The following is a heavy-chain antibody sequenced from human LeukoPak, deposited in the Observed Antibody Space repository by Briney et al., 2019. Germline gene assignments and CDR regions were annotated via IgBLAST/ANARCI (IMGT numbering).Heavy chain of an antibody. CDR1: GGSFSGYY. CDR3: ARVNWNDRGSFDY. J-gene: IGHJ4*02. CDR2: INHSGST. V-gene: IGHV4-34*01. D-gene: IGHD1-1*01. Sequence: SETLSLTCAVSGGSFSGYYWSWIRQPPGKGLEWIGEINHSGSTNYNPSLKSRVTISVDTSKNHFSLKLSSVTAEDTAVYYCARVNWNDRGSFDYWGQGTLVTVSS.